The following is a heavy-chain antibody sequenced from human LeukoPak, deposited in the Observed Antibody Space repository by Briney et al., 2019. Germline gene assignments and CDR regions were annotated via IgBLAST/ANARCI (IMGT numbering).Heavy chain of an antibody. J-gene: IGHJ4*02. CDR3: ARESWYCSDGSCYSGFDY. CDR1: VGSISSYY. V-gene: IGHV4-59*01. D-gene: IGHD2-15*01. Sequence: SETLSLTSTVSVGSISSYYWTWVRQPPGKGREWIAYIHDSGTTSYTTSLESRVTISLDTSNNQFSLRLSSVTAADTAVYYCARESWYCSDGSCYSGFDYWGQGTLVTVSS. CDR2: IHDSGTT.